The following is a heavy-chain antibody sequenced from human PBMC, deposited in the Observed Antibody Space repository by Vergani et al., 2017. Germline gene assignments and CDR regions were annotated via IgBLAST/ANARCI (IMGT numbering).Heavy chain of an antibody. Sequence: QVQLQESGPGLVKPSETLSLTCTVSGGSISSHYWSWIRQPPGKGLEWIGFIYNSGSTNYNPSLKSRVTISVDTSKNQFSLKLSAVTAADTAVYYCAREEWELLHGFDYWGQGTLVTVSS. CDR1: GGSISSHY. D-gene: IGHD1-26*01. J-gene: IGHJ4*02. CDR2: IYNSGST. V-gene: IGHV4-59*11. CDR3: AREEWELLHGFDY.